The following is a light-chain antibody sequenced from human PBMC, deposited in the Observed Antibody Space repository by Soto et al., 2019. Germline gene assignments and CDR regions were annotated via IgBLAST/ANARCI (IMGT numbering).Light chain of an antibody. Sequence: EIVLTQSPDTLSLSPGERATLSCRASQSVSSDFLVWYQQKIGQAPRLLIYATSRRATGIPDRFSGSGSATDFTLTISRLEPEDFAVYYCQQYGGSPRALSFGGGTRVQIK. V-gene: IGKV3-20*01. CDR2: ATS. J-gene: IGKJ4*01. CDR3: QQYGGSPRALS. CDR1: QSVSSDF.